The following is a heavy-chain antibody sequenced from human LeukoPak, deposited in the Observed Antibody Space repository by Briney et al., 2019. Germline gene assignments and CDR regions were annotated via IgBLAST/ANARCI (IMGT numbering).Heavy chain of an antibody. D-gene: IGHD3-10*01. CDR2: INTNTGNP. CDR3: ARDLMVRGENWFDP. J-gene: IGHJ5*02. Sequence: ASVKVSCKASGYTFTSYAMNWVRQAPGQGLEWMGWINTNTGNPTYAQGFTGRFFFSLDTSVSTAYLQISSLKAEDTAVYYCARDLMVRGENWFDPWGQGTLVTVSS. CDR1: GYTFTSYA. V-gene: IGHV7-4-1*02.